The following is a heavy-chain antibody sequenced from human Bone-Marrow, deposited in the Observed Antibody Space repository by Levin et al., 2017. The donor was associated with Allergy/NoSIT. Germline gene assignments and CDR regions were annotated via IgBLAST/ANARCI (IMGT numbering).Heavy chain of an antibody. CDR3: ARGRVGYDSSGYPPTAFDP. CDR1: GYSISSGYY. CDR2: IYHSGST. Sequence: SETLSLTCAVSGYSISSGYYWGWIRQPPGKGLEWIGSIYHSGSTYYNPSLKSRVTISVDTSKNQFSLKLSSVTAADTAVYYCARGRVGYDSSGYPPTAFDPWGQGTLVTVSS. V-gene: IGHV4-38-2*01. D-gene: IGHD3-22*01. J-gene: IGHJ5*02.